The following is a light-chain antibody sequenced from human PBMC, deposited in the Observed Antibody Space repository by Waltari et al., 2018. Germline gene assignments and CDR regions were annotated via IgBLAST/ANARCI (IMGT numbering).Light chain of an antibody. CDR2: EDI. CDR1: SRDVGSYNF. CDR3: CSYAGSSTLV. V-gene: IGLV2-23*01. J-gene: IGLJ3*02. Sequence: HSALTQPASVSGSPGQSITISCTGTSRDVGSYNFFSWYQQHPDKSPKLMIYEDIKRSSGLSTRFAGSKSDNTSFLTIAGLQAEDEADYYCCSYAGSSTLVFGGWTKLTVL.